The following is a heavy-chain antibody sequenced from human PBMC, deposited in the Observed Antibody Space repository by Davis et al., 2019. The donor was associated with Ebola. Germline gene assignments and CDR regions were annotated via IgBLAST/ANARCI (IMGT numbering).Heavy chain of an antibody. Sequence: GESLKISCAASGFTFSSYSMNWVRQAPGKGLEWVSSISSSSSYIYYADSVKGRFTISRDNAKNSLYLQMNSLRAEDTAVYYCARDEYDILTGYYPTLKYWGQGTLVTVSS. J-gene: IGHJ4*02. V-gene: IGHV3-21*01. CDR3: ARDEYDILTGYYPTLKY. D-gene: IGHD3-9*01. CDR2: ISSSSSYI. CDR1: GFTFSSYS.